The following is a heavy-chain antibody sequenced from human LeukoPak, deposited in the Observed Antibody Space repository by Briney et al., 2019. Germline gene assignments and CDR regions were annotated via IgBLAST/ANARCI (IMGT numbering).Heavy chain of an antibody. CDR2: ISSSSSYI. CDR1: GFTFSSYS. CDR3: ARDSIEDCSSTSCYVGSDYYYGMDV. D-gene: IGHD2-2*01. V-gene: IGHV3-21*01. Sequence: GGSLRLSCAASGFTFSSYSMNWVRQAPGKGLEWVSSISSSSSYIYYADSVKGRFTISRDNAKNSLYLQMNSLRAEDTAVYYCARDSIEDCSSTSCYVGSDYYYGMDVRGQGTTVTVSS. J-gene: IGHJ6*02.